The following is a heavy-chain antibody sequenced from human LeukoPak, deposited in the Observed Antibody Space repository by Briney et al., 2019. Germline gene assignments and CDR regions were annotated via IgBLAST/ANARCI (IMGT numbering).Heavy chain of an antibody. CDR1: GFTFSSYS. D-gene: IGHD6-13*01. CDR3: AREVGSSFGAFDI. Sequence: PGGSLRLSCAASGFTFSSYSMNWVRQAPGKGLEWVSYIISSSSTIYYADSVKGRFTISRDNAKNSLYLQMNSLRAEDTAVYYCAREVGSSFGAFDIWGQGTMVTVSS. J-gene: IGHJ3*02. CDR2: IISSSSTI. V-gene: IGHV3-48*04.